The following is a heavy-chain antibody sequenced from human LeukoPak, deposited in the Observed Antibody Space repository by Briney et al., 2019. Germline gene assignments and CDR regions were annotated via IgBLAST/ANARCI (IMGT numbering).Heavy chain of an antibody. CDR2: ISSSSSYT. CDR1: GFTFSDYY. CDR3: ARGHNIVATKPYFDY. J-gene: IGHJ4*02. V-gene: IGHV3-11*05. Sequence: GGSLRLSCAASGFTFSDYYMSWIRQAPGKGLEWVSYISSSSSYTSYADSVKGRFTISRDNAKNSLYLQMNSLRAEDTAVYYCARGHNIVATKPYFDYWGQGTLVTVSS. D-gene: IGHD5-12*01.